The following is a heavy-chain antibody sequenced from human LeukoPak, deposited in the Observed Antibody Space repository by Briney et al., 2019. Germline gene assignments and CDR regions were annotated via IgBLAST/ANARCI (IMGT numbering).Heavy chain of an antibody. CDR2: INHSGST. CDR3: ARGLQLTGDY. Sequence: PSETLSLTCAVYGGSFSGYYWSWIRQPPGKGLEWIGEINHSGSTNYNPSLKSRVTISVDTSKNQFSLKLISVTAADTAVYYCARGLQLTGDYWGQGTLVTVSS. CDR1: GGSFSGYY. D-gene: IGHD6-13*01. J-gene: IGHJ4*02. V-gene: IGHV4-34*01.